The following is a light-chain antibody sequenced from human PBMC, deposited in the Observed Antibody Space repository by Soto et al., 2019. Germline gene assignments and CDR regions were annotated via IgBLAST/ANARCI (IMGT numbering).Light chain of an antibody. CDR2: KAS. V-gene: IGKV1-5*03. Sequence: DIQMTQSPSTLSASVGVRVTITCRASQSISSWLAWYQQKPGKAPKLLIYKASSLEGGVPSRFSGSGSGTDFTLTISSLQPDDFATYYCQQYHSYSLTFGGGTKV. CDR3: QQYHSYSLT. J-gene: IGKJ4*01. CDR1: QSISSW.